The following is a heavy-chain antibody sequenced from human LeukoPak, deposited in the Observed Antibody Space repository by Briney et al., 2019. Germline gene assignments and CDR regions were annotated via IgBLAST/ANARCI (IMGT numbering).Heavy chain of an antibody. J-gene: IGHJ4*02. CDR3: ARDKNHGDSYFAY. Sequence: GGSLRLSCAASGFTFSSYWMSWVRQAPGKGLEWVANIKQDGSEKYYVDSVKGRFTISRDNAKNSLYLQMNSLRAEDTAVYYCARDKNHGDSYFAYWGQGILVTVSS. CDR1: GFTFSSYW. CDR2: IKQDGSEK. V-gene: IGHV3-7*01. D-gene: IGHD4-17*01.